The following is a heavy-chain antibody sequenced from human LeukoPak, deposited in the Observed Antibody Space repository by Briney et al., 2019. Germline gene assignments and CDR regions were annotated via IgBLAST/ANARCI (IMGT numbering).Heavy chain of an antibody. D-gene: IGHD6-13*01. Sequence: GGSLRLSCAASELTFSSYAMSWVRQAPGKGLEWVSAISGSGGSTYYADSAKGRFTISRDNSNNTAYLQMYSLRVGDTALYYCVKHVGSRWSNNRFDPWGQGTLVTVS. CDR1: ELTFSSYA. J-gene: IGHJ5*02. CDR3: VKHVGSRWSNNRFDP. CDR2: ISGSGGST. V-gene: IGHV3-23*01.